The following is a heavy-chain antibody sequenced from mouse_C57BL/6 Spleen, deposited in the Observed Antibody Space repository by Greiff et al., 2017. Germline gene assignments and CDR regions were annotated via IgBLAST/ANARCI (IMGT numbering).Heavy chain of an antibody. D-gene: IGHD1-1*01. V-gene: IGHV1-55*01. CDR2: IYPGSGST. CDR3: ARCFYYSSSYGYFDC. CDR1: GYTFTSYW. Sequence: QVQLQQPGAELVKPGASVKMSCKASGYTFTSYWITWVKQRPGQGLEWIGDIYPGSGSTNYNEKFKSKATLTVDKSSSTAYMQLSSLTSEDSAVYCCARCFYYSSSYGYFDCWGQGTTLTVSS. J-gene: IGHJ2*01.